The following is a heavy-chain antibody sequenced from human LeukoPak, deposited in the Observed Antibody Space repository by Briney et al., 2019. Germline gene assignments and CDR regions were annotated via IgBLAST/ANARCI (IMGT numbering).Heavy chain of an antibody. CDR3: ARVGPLWFGELFTPLPYYYYYGMDV. CDR2: ISSSSSTI. Sequence: PGGSLRLSCAASGFTFSSYSMNWVRQAPGKGLEWVSYISSSSSTIHYADSVKGRFTISRDNAKNSLYLQMNSLRDEDTAVYYCARVGPLWFGELFTPLPYYYYYGMDVWGQGTTVTVSS. D-gene: IGHD3-10*01. CDR1: GFTFSSYS. J-gene: IGHJ6*02. V-gene: IGHV3-48*02.